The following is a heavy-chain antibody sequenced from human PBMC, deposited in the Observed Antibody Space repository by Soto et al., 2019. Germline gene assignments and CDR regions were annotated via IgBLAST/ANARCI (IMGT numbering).Heavy chain of an antibody. Sequence: QVQLQESGPGLVKPSQTLSLTCTVSGDSISSGNYYWNWIRQHPGKGLEWIGNMYNTGRTFYNPSLQCRITISEDTSKNHFSLNLISVSDADTAVYYCARDRGFGMDVWGQGTTVTVSS. J-gene: IGHJ6*02. V-gene: IGHV4-31*03. CDR1: GDSISSGNYY. CDR2: MYNTGRT. CDR3: ARDRGFGMDV.